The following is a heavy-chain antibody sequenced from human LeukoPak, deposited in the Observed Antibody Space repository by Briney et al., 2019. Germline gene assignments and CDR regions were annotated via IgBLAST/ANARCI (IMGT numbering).Heavy chain of an antibody. CDR2: INSDGSST. CDR3: ARPGARGYFDY. J-gene: IGHJ4*02. CDR1: GFTFDDYA. V-gene: IGHV3-74*01. D-gene: IGHD1-14*01. Sequence: PGRSLRLSCAASGFTFDDYAMHWVRQAPGKGLVWVSRINSDGSSTSYADSVKGRFTISRDNAKNTLYLQMNSLRAEDTAVYYCARPGARGYFDYWGQGTLVTVSS.